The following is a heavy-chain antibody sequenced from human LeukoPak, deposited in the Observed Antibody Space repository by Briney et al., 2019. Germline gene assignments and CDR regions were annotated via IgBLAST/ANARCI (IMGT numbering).Heavy chain of an antibody. CDR1: GFTFSSYE. V-gene: IGHV3-21*01. J-gene: IGHJ4*02. Sequence: PGGSLRLSCAASGFTFSSYEMNWVRQAPGKGLEWVSSISSSSSYIYYADSVKGRFTISRDNAKNSLYLQMNSLRAEDTAVYYCARTYSSGWYSPHPYYLDYWGQGTLVTVSS. D-gene: IGHD6-19*01. CDR3: ARTYSSGWYSPHPYYLDY. CDR2: ISSSSSYI.